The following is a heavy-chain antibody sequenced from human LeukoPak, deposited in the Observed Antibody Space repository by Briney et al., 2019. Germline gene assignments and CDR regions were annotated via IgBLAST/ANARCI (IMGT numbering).Heavy chain of an antibody. CDR3: ARDSYDYGDYGNSFDY. D-gene: IGHD4-17*01. J-gene: IGHJ4*02. Sequence: GRPLRLSCAAPGFTFRSFAIHGGRQAPGKGLEWVAATTYDGDYTYYTDSVKGRFTISRDNSKNMLYLQMNSLRAEDTAVYYCARDSYDYGDYGNSFDYWGQGTRVTISS. CDR2: TTYDGDYT. V-gene: IGHV3-30*04. CDR1: GFTFRSFA.